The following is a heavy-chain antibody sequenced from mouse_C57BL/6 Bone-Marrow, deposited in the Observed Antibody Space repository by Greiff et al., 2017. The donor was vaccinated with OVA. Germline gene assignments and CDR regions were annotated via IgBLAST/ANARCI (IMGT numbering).Heavy chain of an antibody. V-gene: IGHV1-64*01. CDR3: ARYYSNYRYFDV. J-gene: IGHJ1*03. Sequence: QVQLQQPGAELVKPGASVKLSCKASGFTFTSYWMHWVQQSPGQGLEWIGMIRTNSGSTYYTEKFKSKVTLTVDKSSSTAYMQLSSLTSEDSAVYYGARYYSNYRYFDVWGTGTTVTVAS. CDR2: IRTNSGST. CDR1: GFTFTSYW. D-gene: IGHD2-5*01.